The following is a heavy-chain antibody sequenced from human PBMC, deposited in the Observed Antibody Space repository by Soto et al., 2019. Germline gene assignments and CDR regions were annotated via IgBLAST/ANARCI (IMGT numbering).Heavy chain of an antibody. CDR3: ARHKGNWNDVLAFDI. J-gene: IGHJ3*02. V-gene: IGHV4-30-4*01. CDR1: GGSISSGDYY. D-gene: IGHD1-1*01. Sequence: SETLSLTCTVSGGSISSGDYYWSWIRQPPGKGLEWIGYIYYSGSTNYNPSLKSRVTISVDTSKNQFSLKLSSVTAADTAVYYCARHKGNWNDVLAFDIWGQGTMVTVSS. CDR2: IYYSGST.